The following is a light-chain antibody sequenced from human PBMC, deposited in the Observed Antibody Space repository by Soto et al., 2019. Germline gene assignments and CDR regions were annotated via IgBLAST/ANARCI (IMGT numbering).Light chain of an antibody. CDR2: DAS. J-gene: IGKJ1*01. CDR3: QQNGSSPWT. CDR1: QSVTNNY. Sequence: EIVLTQSPATLALSPGDRATLSCGASQSVTNNYLAWYQHKPGLAPRVLIYDASRRATGIPDRFSGSGSGTDFTLTISRLEPEDCAVYYCQQNGSSPWTLGQGTKVETK. V-gene: IGKV3D-20*01.